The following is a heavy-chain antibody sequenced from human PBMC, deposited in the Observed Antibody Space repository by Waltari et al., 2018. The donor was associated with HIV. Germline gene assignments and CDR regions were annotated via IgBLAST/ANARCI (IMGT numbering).Heavy chain of an antibody. CDR3: ARSSSWTSVGGYFDY. V-gene: IGHV1-46*01. CDR1: GYTFTSYY. CDR2: INPSGGST. Sequence: QVQLVQSGAEVKKPGASVKVSCKASGYTFTSYYMHLVRQAPGQGLEWMGIINPSGGSTSYAQKFQGRVTMTRDTSTSTVYMELSSLRSEDTAVYYCARSSSWTSVGGYFDYWGQGTLVTVSS. D-gene: IGHD6-13*01. J-gene: IGHJ4*02.